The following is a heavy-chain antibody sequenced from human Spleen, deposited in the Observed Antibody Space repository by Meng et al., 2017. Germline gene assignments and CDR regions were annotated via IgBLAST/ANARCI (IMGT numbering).Heavy chain of an antibody. D-gene: IGHD3-3*01. V-gene: IGHV4-34*01. CDR1: GGFFSGYY. Sequence: SCAVYGGFFSGYYWSWIRQPPGKGLEWIGEINHSGSTNYNPSLKSRVTISVDTSKNQFSLKLSPVTAADTAVYYCARGLLVFGVVIIRGSYNWFDPWGQGTLVTVSS. CDR2: INHSGST. CDR3: ARGLLVFGVVIIRGSYNWFDP. J-gene: IGHJ5*02.